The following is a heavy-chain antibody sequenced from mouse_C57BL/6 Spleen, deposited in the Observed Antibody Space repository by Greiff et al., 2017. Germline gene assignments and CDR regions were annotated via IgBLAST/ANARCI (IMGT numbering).Heavy chain of an antibody. CDR2: IYPNSGGT. V-gene: IGHV1-62-3*01. J-gene: IGHJ2*01. D-gene: IGHD2-1*01. Sequence: VKLQQPGAELVKPGASVKLSCKASGYTFTSYWMNWVKQRPGRGLEWIGRIYPNSGGTKYNEKFKSKATLTVDKPSSTAYMQLSSLTSEDSSVYYCARCGNYSPYYFDYWGQGTTLTVSS. CDR1: GYTFTSYW. CDR3: ARCGNYSPYYFDY.